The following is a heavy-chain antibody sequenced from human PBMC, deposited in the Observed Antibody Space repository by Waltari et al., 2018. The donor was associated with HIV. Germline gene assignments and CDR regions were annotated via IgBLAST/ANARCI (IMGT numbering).Heavy chain of an antibody. CDR1: GFTFGDYA. Sequence: EVQLLESGGGLVKPGRSLRLSCTTSGFTFGDYAMSWFRQAPGKGLEWVGFIRSKANGGTTEYAASVKGRFTISRDDSESIAYLQMNSLKAGDTAVYYCSSTFSTGWYGEYWGQGSLVTVSS. V-gene: IGHV3-49*05. D-gene: IGHD6-19*01. J-gene: IGHJ4*02. CDR2: IRSKANGGTT. CDR3: SSTFSTGWYGEY.